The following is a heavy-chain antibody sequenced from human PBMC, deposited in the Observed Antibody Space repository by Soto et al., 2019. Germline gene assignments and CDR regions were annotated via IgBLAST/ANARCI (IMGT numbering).Heavy chain of an antibody. CDR2: ISGNSGSI. Sequence: EVQLVESGGGLVQPGRSLRLSCAASGFTFDDYAMHWVRQAPGKGLEWVSGISGNSGSIGYADSVKGRFTISRDNAKNSLSLQMHSLRDEDTALYYCAKDVSTGSGSYPYYYCYMDVWGKGTTVTVSS. J-gene: IGHJ6*03. CDR3: AKDVSTGSGSYPYYYCYMDV. V-gene: IGHV3-9*01. CDR1: GFTFDDYA. D-gene: IGHD3-10*01.